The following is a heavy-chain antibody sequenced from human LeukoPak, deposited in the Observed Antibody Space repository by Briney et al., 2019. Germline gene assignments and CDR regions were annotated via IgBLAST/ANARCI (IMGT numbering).Heavy chain of an antibody. CDR1: GYTFTGYY. CDR2: INPNSGGT. Sequence: GASVKVSCKASGYTFTGYYMHWVRQAPGQGLQWMGWINPNSGGTYYAQKFQGRVTMTRDTSISTAYMELSRLRSDDTAVYYCARDYPYDSSGYYFFDYWGQGTLVTVSS. CDR3: ARDYPYDSSGYYFFDY. V-gene: IGHV1-2*02. D-gene: IGHD3-22*01. J-gene: IGHJ4*02.